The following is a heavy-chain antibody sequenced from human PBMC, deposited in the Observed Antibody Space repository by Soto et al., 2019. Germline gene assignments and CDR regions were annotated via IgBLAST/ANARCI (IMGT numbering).Heavy chain of an antibody. CDR1: GFSFNNYA. Sequence: EVQLLESGGGLVQPGGSLRLSCAASGFSFNNYAMNWVRQAPGQGLEWVSTISDSGSTYYADSVKGRFTISRDNSKNTLSLQMKSLRAEDTAVYFCAKEVGGQYCTPTSCLFLFPPWGRGTLVTVSS. J-gene: IGHJ5*02. V-gene: IGHV3-23*01. CDR3: AKEVGGQYCTPTSCLFLFPP. D-gene: IGHD2-2*01. CDR2: ISDSGST.